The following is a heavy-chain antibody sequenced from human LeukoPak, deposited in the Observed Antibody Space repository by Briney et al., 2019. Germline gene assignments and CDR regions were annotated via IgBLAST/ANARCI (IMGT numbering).Heavy chain of an antibody. CDR3: ARATSSGGWQFFDY. V-gene: IGHV4-34*01. Sequence: PSETLSLTCAVYGGSFSGYYWSWIRQPPGKGLEWIGEINHSGSTNYNPSLKSRVTISVDTSKNQFSLKLSSVTAADTAVYYCARATSSGGWQFFDYWGQGTLVTVSS. D-gene: IGHD6-19*01. CDR1: GGSFSGYY. CDR2: INHSGST. J-gene: IGHJ4*02.